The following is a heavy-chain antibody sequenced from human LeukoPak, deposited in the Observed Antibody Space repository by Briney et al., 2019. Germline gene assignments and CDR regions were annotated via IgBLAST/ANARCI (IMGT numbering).Heavy chain of an antibody. CDR2: ISGSGGST. V-gene: IGHV3-23*01. J-gene: IGHJ4*02. Sequence: PGGSLRLFCAASGFTFSSYAMSWVRQAPGKGLEWVSAISGSGGSTYYADSVKGRFTISRDNSKNTLYLQMNSLRAEDTAVYYCAKYSKYYYGSGSSDYWGQGTLVTVSS. D-gene: IGHD3-10*01. CDR1: GFTFSSYA. CDR3: AKYSKYYYGSGSSDY.